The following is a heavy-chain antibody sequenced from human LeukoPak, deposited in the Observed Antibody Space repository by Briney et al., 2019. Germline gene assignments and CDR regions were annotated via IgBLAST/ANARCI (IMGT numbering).Heavy chain of an antibody. CDR3: AQGRVGYDRYSADN. CDR2: IIPIFGTA. D-gene: IGHD1-26*01. Sequence: SVKVSCKASGGTFSSYAISWVRQAPGQGLEWMGEIIPIFGTANYAQKFQGRVTITADESTSTAYMELSSLRSEDTAVYYCAQGRVGYDRYSADNWGQGTLVTVSS. V-gene: IGHV1-69*13. J-gene: IGHJ4*02. CDR1: GGTFSSYA.